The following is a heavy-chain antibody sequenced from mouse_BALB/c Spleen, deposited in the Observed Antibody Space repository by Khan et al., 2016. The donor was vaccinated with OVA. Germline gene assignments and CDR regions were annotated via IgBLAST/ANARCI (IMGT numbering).Heavy chain of an antibody. CDR2: ISYSGNT. Sequence: QLEESGPGLVKPSQSLSLTCTVTGYSITSDYAWNWIRQFRGNKLEWMGHISYSGNTKYNPSLKSRISITRDTSKNQFFLQLNSVTTEDTATYYCARIYGGDFDYWGQGTTLTVSS. CDR1: GYSITSDYA. V-gene: IGHV3-2*02. J-gene: IGHJ2*01. CDR3: ARIYGGDFDY. D-gene: IGHD1-1*01.